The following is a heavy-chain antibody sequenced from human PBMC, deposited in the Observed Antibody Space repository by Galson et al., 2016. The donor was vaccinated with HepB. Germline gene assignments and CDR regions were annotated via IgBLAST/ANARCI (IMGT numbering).Heavy chain of an antibody. D-gene: IGHD3-10*01. CDR1: GFTLSHYG. CDR2: ISAYNGNT. J-gene: IGHJ5*02. V-gene: IGHV1-18*01. Sequence: SVKVSCKASGFTLSHYGINWVRQAPGQGLEWMGWISAYNGNTNFAQKFQGRVTMTTDTSASTAYMELSSLRYEDTAVYYCARGASYGSGGYYTWFDPWGQGTLVTVSS. CDR3: ARGASYGSGGYYTWFDP.